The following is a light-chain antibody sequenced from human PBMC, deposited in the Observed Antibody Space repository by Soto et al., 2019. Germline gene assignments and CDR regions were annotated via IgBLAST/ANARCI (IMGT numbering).Light chain of an antibody. CDR2: AAS. J-gene: IGKJ4*01. V-gene: IGKV1-39*01. CDR1: QTIDRY. Sequence: DIQMTQSPSSLSASVGDRVTITCRASQTIDRYLNWYQQKPGKAPKLLIYAASSVQNGVPSRFSGSGSGTDFALTISSLLPEDFATYYCQQSYSASFGGGTKVEIK. CDR3: QQSYSAS.